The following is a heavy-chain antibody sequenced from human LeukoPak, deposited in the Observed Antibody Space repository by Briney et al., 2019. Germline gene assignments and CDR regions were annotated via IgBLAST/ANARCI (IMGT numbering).Heavy chain of an antibody. CDR1: GGSFSGYY. CDR2: ISHSGST. V-gene: IGHV4-34*01. CDR3: ARAPGDYGSA. Sequence: SETLSLTCAVYGGSFSGYYWSWIRQPPGKGLEWIGEISHSGSTNYNPSLKSRVTISVDTSKNQFSLKVSSVTAADTAVYYCARAPGDYGSAWGQGTLVTVSS. J-gene: IGHJ5*02. D-gene: IGHD4-17*01.